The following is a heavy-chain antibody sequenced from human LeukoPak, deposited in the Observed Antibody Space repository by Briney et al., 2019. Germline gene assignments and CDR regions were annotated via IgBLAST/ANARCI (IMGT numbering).Heavy chain of an antibody. V-gene: IGHV3-23*01. CDR3: AREGSSWFLYYYYNGMDV. CDR2: ISGSGGST. CDR1: GFTLSSYG. Sequence: GGSLRLSCAASGFTLSSYGMSWVRQAPGKGLEWVSAISGSGGSTYYADSVKGRFTISRDNSKNTLYLQMNSLRAEDTAVYYCAREGSSWFLYYYYNGMDVWGQGTTVTVSS. J-gene: IGHJ6*02. D-gene: IGHD6-13*01.